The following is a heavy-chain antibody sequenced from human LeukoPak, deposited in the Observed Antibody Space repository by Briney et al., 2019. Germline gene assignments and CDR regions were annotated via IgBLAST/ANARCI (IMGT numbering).Heavy chain of an antibody. J-gene: IGHJ6*03. CDR1: GFTVSSNY. CDR2: IYSGGST. V-gene: IGHV3-66*02. Sequence: PGGSLRLSCAASGFTVSSNYMSWVRQPPGKGLEWVSVIYSGGSTYYADSVKGRFTISRDDSNNTLYLQMNSLRAEDTAVYYCARDRGSRNPYYCYYYMDVWGKGTTVTVSS. D-gene: IGHD3-10*01. CDR3: ARDRGSRNPYYCYYYMDV.